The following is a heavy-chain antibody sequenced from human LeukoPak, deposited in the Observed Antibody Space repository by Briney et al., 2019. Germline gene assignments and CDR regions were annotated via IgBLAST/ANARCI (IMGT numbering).Heavy chain of an antibody. J-gene: IGHJ4*02. Sequence: TSETLSLTCTVSGGSISSYYWSWIRQPPGKGLEWIGYIYYSGSTNYNPSLKSRVTISVDTSKNQFSLKLSSVTAADTAVYYCARGGAARRGSFDYWGQGTLVTVSS. V-gene: IGHV4-59*01. CDR1: GGSISSYY. CDR2: IYYSGST. D-gene: IGHD6-6*01. CDR3: ARGGAARRGSFDY.